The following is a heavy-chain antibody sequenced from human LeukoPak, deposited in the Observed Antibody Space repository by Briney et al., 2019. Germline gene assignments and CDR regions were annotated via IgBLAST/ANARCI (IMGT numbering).Heavy chain of an antibody. V-gene: IGHV3-23*01. J-gene: IGHJ6*03. D-gene: IGHD2-2*01. CDR3: ARGQGYESYYYMDV. CDR1: GFTFSSYA. Sequence: PGGSLRLSCAASGFTFSSYAMNWVRQAPGKGLEWVSAISGRDSSTYYADSVKGRFTISRDNSNNTVYLQMNNLRPEDTAVFYCARGQGYESYYYMDVWGKGTTVSVSS. CDR2: ISGRDSST.